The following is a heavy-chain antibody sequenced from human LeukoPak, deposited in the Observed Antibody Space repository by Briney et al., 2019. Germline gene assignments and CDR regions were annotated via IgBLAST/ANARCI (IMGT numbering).Heavy chain of an antibody. V-gene: IGHV4-59*12. CDR3: ARGGGRSLDY. CDR2: IYHSGST. J-gene: IGHJ4*02. CDR1: GGSITSYH. Sequence: SETLSLTCPVSGGSITSYHWNWIRQAPGKGLEWIGYIYHSGSTYYNPSLKSRVTISVDRSKNQFSLKLSSVTAADTAVYYCARGGGRSLDYWGQGTLVTVSS. D-gene: IGHD3-16*01.